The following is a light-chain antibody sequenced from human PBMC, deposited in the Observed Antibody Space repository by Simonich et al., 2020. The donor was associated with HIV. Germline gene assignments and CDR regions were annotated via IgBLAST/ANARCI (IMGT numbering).Light chain of an antibody. CDR1: QTISRN. J-gene: IGKJ4*01. CDR3: QQSFSTPLT. CDR2: AAS. V-gene: IGKV1-39*01. Sequence: DIQMIQSPSSLSASVGDRVTITCRASQTISRNLNWYPKKPGNAPKLLIYAASSLQSGVPSRFSGSGSGTDFTLTISSLQPEDFATYYCQQSFSTPLTFGGGTKVEIK.